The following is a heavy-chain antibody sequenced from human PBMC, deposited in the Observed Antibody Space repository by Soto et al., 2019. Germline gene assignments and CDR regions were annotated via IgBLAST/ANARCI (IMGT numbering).Heavy chain of an antibody. CDR1: GFTFSGYW. CDR2: IKQDGSEK. D-gene: IGHD3-16*01. J-gene: IGHJ5*02. CDR3: ARDLTPTRWFDP. Sequence: GGSLRLSCAASGFTFSGYWMSWVRQAPGKGLEWVANIKQDGSEKYYVDSVKGRLTISRDNAKNSLYLQMNSLRAEDTAVYYCARDLTPTRWFDPWGQGTLVTVSS. V-gene: IGHV3-7*01.